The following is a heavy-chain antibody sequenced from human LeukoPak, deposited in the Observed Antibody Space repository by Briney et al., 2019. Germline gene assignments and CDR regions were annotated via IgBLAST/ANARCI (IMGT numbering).Heavy chain of an antibody. CDR2: ISGSGGST. V-gene: IGHV3-23*01. D-gene: IGHD2-2*01. J-gene: IGHJ6*02. CDR3: AKSPAVAYYYYGMDV. CDR1: GFTFSSYA. Sequence: GGSLRLSCAASGFTFSSYAMSWVRQAPGKGLEWVSAISGSGGSTYYADSVKGRFTISRDNSKNTLYLQMNSLRAEDTAVYYCAKSPAVAYYYYGMDVWGQGTTVTVSS.